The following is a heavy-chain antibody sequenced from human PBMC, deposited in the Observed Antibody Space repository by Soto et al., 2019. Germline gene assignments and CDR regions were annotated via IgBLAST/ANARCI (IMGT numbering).Heavy chain of an antibody. CDR1: GGSISGYH. J-gene: IGHJ2*01. V-gene: IGHV4-59*01. Sequence: SETLSLTCSISGGSISGYHWNWIRQTPGKGVEWIGYFHNSGNPKYSSSLKSRVTISVDMSEKQSSLKLSSVTAADTAVYYCARGYYYDSSGYYYYWYFDLWGRGTLVTVSS. CDR3: ARGYYYDSSGYYYYWYFDL. CDR2: FHNSGNP. D-gene: IGHD3-22*01.